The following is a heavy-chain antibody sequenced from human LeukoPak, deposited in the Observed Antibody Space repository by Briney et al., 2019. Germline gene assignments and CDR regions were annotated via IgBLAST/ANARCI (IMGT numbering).Heavy chain of an antibody. CDR1: GGTSSSYA. V-gene: IGHV1-69*04. CDR3: ARLTVTTSAEYFQH. D-gene: IGHD4-17*01. Sequence: GASVKVSCKASGGTSSSYAISWVRQAPGQGLEWMGRIIPILGIANYAQKFQGRVTITADKSTSTAYMELSSLRSEDTAVYYCARLTVTTSAEYFQHWGQGTLVTVSS. J-gene: IGHJ1*01. CDR2: IIPILGIA.